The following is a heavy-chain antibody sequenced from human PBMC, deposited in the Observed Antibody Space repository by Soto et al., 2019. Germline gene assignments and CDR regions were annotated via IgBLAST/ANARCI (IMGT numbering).Heavy chain of an antibody. J-gene: IGHJ4*02. CDR1: GFTFIDAW. Sequence: EVQLVESGGGLVKPGGSLRLSCVGSGFTFIDAWMSWVRQAPGKGLEWVGGLKSETDGGTADYAAPVEGRFNISRDDSKTTLYLPMNSLKSEDTAVYYCMTAPGLNVLFWGQGALVTVSS. V-gene: IGHV3-15*01. D-gene: IGHD3-16*01. CDR2: LKSETDGGTA. CDR3: MTAPGLNVLF.